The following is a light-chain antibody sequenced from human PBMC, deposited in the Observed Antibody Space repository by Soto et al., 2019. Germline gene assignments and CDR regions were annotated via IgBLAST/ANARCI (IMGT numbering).Light chain of an antibody. CDR3: QQSYSSPYT. Sequence: DIQMTQSPSSLSASVGDRVTITCRASQSISNYLNWYQQKPGKAPKFLIYGASSLQSGVPSRFSGSGSGTDFTLTISSLQPVDFATYYCQQSYSSPYTFGQGTKLEIK. J-gene: IGKJ2*01. CDR2: GAS. V-gene: IGKV1-39*01. CDR1: QSISNY.